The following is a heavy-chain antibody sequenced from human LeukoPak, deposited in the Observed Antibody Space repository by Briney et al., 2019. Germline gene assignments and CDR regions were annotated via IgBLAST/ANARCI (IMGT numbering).Heavy chain of an antibody. CDR3: ARDGRISGYYYYTDAFDI. J-gene: IGHJ3*02. Sequence: SETLSLTCTVSGGSISSYYWSWIRQPPGKELEWIGYIYYSGSTNYNPSLKSRVTISVDTSKNQFFLKLSSVTAADTAVYYCARDGRISGYYYYTDAFDIWGQGTMVTVSS. D-gene: IGHD3-22*01. CDR1: GGSISSYY. CDR2: IYYSGST. V-gene: IGHV4-59*01.